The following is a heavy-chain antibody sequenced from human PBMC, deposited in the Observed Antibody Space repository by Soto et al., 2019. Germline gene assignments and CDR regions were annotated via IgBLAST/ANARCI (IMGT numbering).Heavy chain of an antibody. D-gene: IGHD3-22*01. J-gene: IGHJ4*02. V-gene: IGHV3-74*01. CDR3: VRENYDSSGGN. CDR2: INSDGTST. CDR1: GFTFSSYW. Sequence: EVQLVESGGGLVQPGGSLRLSCAASGFTFSSYWMHWVRQAPGKGLVWVSCINSDGTSTTYADSVKGRFTISRDNAKNTLDLQMNSLRAEDPAVYYCVRENYDSSGGNWGQGTLVTVSS.